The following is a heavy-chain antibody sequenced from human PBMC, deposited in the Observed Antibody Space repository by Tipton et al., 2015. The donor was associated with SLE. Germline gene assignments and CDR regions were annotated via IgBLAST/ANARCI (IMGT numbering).Heavy chain of an antibody. V-gene: IGHV3-9*01. CDR3: AKAPLRYFDWLLMTYFDY. J-gene: IGHJ4*02. Sequence: SLRLSCAASGFTFDDYAMHWVRQAPGKGLEWVSGINWNSGTIVYADSVKGRFTISRDNAKNSLYLQMNSLRAEDTALYYCAKAPLRYFDWLLMTYFDYWGQGTLVTVSS. CDR2: INWNSGTI. CDR1: GFTFDDYA. D-gene: IGHD3-9*01.